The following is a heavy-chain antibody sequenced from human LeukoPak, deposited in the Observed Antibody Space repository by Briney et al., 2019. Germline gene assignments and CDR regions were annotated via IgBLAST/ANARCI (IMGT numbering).Heavy chain of an antibody. D-gene: IGHD3-16*02. CDR3: ARIERSSRYWFDP. Sequence: SETLSLTCTVSGGSVSSYYWGWIRQPPGKGLEWIGSIYYSGSTYYNPSLKSRVTISVDTSKNQFSLKLSSVTAADTAVYYCARIERSSRYWFDPWGQGTLVTVSS. J-gene: IGHJ5*02. CDR2: IYYSGST. V-gene: IGHV4-39*01. CDR1: GGSVSSYY.